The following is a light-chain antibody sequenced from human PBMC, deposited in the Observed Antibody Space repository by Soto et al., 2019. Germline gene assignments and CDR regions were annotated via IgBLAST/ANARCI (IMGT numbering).Light chain of an antibody. J-gene: IGLJ1*01. CDR3: CSYAGSNVFV. Sequence: SVLTQPASVSGSPGQSITISCTGSNSDIGNYNIVSWYQQHPDKAPQLIIYEVTKRPSGVSNRFSGSKSGNTASLTISGLQAEDEGDYHCCSYAGSNVFVFXTGTKVTVL. CDR1: NSDIGNYNI. V-gene: IGLV2-23*02. CDR2: EVT.